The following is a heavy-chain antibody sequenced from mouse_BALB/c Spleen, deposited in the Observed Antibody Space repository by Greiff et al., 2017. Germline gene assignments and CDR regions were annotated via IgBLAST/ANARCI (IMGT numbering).Heavy chain of an antibody. CDR3: ARLAPNWTYYFDY. D-gene: IGHD4-1*02. V-gene: IGHV3-8*02. CDR1: GDSITSGY. CDR2: ISYSGST. Sequence: EVKLVESGPSLVKPSQTLSLTCSVTGDSITSGYWNWIRKFPGNKLEYMGYISYSGSTYYNPSLKSRISITRDTSKNQYYLQLNSVTTEDTATYYCARLAPNWTYYFDYWGQGTTLTVSS. J-gene: IGHJ2*01.